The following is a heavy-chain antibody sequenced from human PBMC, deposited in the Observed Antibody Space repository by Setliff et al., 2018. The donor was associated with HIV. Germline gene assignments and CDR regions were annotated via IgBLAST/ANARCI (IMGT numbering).Heavy chain of an antibody. D-gene: IGHD3-10*01. J-gene: IGHJ5*02. V-gene: IGHV5-51*01. CDR3: VRLNRGSTWSIASDRGFFDP. Sequence: GESLKISCKASGYTFTHYWIGWVRQMPGKGLEWMGFVYPGDSDSRYSPSLQGQVTISADTSLKTAHLQWSSLKAPDTATYFCVRLNRGSTWSIASDRGFFDPWGQGTLVTVSS. CDR2: VYPGDSDS. CDR1: GYTFTHYW.